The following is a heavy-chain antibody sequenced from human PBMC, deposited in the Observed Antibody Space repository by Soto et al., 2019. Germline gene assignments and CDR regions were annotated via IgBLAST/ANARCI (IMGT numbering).Heavy chain of an antibody. CDR1: GGSFSGYY. CDR2: INPSGGT. Sequence: QVQLQQWGAGLLKPSETLSLTCGVYGGSFSGYYWNWIRQPPGKGLDWIGEINPSGGTNYNPSLKSRDTISADTYTNQFSLKRSSVTAADTAVYYCARVRASRGQRDLDFWGQGTLVTVSS. D-gene: IGHD6-13*01. CDR3: ARVRASRGQRDLDF. V-gene: IGHV4-34*01. J-gene: IGHJ4*02.